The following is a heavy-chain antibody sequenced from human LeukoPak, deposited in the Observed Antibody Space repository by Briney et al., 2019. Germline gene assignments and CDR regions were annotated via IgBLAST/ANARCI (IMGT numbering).Heavy chain of an antibody. CDR1: GGSFSGYY. V-gene: IGHV4-34*01. Sequence: SETLSLTCAVYGGSFSGYYWSWIRQPPGKGLEWIGEINHSGSTNYNPSLKSRVTISVDTSKNQFSLKLSSVTAADTAVYYCARAYYVWGSYRCSSGCHPFGYWGQGTLVTVSS. CDR2: INHSGST. CDR3: ARAYYVWGSYRCSSGCHPFGY. D-gene: IGHD3-16*02. J-gene: IGHJ4*02.